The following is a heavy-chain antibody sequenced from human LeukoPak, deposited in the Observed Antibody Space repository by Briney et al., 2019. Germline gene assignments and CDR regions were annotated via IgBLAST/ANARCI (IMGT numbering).Heavy chain of an antibody. J-gene: IGHJ5*02. CDR1: GFTFSSYA. CDR3: ARAVAGWTYDFWSGYWFDP. V-gene: IGHV3-23*01. D-gene: IGHD3-3*01. CDR2: ISGSGGST. Sequence: GGSLRLSCAASGFTFSSYAMSWVRQAPGKGLEWVSAISGSGGSTYYADSVKGRFTISRDNAKNSLYLQMNSLRAEDTAVYYCARAVAGWTYDFWSGYWFDPWGQGTLVTVSS.